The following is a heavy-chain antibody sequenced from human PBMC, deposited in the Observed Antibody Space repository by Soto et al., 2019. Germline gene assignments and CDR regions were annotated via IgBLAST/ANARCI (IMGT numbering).Heavy chain of an antibody. D-gene: IGHD3-22*01. J-gene: IGHJ3*02. CDR2: IITIFGTA. CDR1: GGTFSSYA. Sequence: QVQLVQSGAEVKKPGSSVKVSCKASGGTFSSYAISWVRQAPGQGLEWMGGIITIFGTANYAQKFQGRVTITADKSTSTAYMELSSLRSEDTDVYYCARGAGYYASSGPSPFGAACDIWGQGTMVTVSS. CDR3: ARGAGYYASSGPSPFGAACDI. V-gene: IGHV1-69*06.